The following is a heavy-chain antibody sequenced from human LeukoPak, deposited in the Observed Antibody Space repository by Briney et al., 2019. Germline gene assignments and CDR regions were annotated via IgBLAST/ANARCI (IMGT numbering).Heavy chain of an antibody. CDR3: ARLAPATHWP. CDR2: IYYSGST. Sequence: SETLSLTCTVSGGSISSSSYYWGWIRQPPGKELEWIGSIYYSGSTYYNPSLKSRVTISVDTSKNQFSLKLSSVTAADTAVYYCARLAPATHWPWGQGTLVTVSS. V-gene: IGHV4-39*01. CDR1: GGSISSSSYY. J-gene: IGHJ5*02. D-gene: IGHD2-15*01.